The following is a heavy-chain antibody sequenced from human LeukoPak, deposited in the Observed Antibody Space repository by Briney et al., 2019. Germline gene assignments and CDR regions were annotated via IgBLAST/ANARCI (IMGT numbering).Heavy chain of an antibody. D-gene: IGHD4-23*01. CDR2: IYTSGST. Sequence: PSETLSLTCTVSGGSISSYYWSWIRQPAGKGLEWIGRIYTSGSTNYNPSLKSRVTMSVDTSKNQFSLKLSSVTAADTAVYYCARDAPEDRLPPNYGGNSDGGWYCYYGMDVWGQGTTVTVSS. CDR1: GGSISSYY. J-gene: IGHJ6*01. CDR3: ARDAPEDRLPPNYGGNSDGGWYCYYGMDV. V-gene: IGHV4-4*07.